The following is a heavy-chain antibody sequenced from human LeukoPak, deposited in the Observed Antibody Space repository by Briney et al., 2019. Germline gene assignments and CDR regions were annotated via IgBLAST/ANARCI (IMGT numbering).Heavy chain of an antibody. Sequence: GGSLRLSCAASGFTFSSYSMTWVRQAPGKGLEWVSYISSSSSTIYYADSMKGRFTISRDNAKNSLYLQMNSLRDEDTAVYYCARERSDFLPPYSYYYYGMDVWGQGTTVTVSS. CDR2: ISSSSSTI. J-gene: IGHJ6*02. V-gene: IGHV3-48*02. D-gene: IGHD2/OR15-2a*01. CDR3: ARERSDFLPPYSYYYYGMDV. CDR1: GFTFSSYS.